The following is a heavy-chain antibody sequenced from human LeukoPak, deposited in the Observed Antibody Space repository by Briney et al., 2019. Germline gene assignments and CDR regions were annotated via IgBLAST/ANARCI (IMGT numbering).Heavy chain of an antibody. D-gene: IGHD3/OR15-3a*01. CDR2: IYYSGST. V-gene: IGHV4-31*03. Sequence: PSQTLSLTCTVSGGSISSGGYYWSWLRQHPGKGLEWIGYIYYSGSTYYNPSLKSRVTISVDTSKNQFSLKLSSVTAADTAVYYCAIHPDLDSPRRKYYFDYWGQGTLVTVSS. CDR1: GGSISSGGYY. CDR3: AIHPDLDSPRRKYYFDY. J-gene: IGHJ4*02.